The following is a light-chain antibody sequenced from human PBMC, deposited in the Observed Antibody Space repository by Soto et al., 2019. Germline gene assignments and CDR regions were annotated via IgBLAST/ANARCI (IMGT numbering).Light chain of an antibody. J-gene: IGKJ1*01. CDR1: QSVLYSSNNKNY. Sequence: DIVMTQSPDSLAVSLGERATINCKSSQSVLYSSNNKNYLAWYQQKPGQPPKMLIYWASTRESGVPDRFSGSGSGTHFTLTISSLQAEDVAVYYCQQYYSTPPRTFGQGTKVEIK. CDR2: WAS. CDR3: QQYYSTPPRT. V-gene: IGKV4-1*01.